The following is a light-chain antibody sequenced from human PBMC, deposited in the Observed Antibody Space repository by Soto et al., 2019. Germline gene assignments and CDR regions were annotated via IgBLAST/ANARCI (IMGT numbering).Light chain of an antibody. CDR3: QQYNNWPRP. J-gene: IGKJ5*01. Sequence: EIVMTQSPATLSVSPGERASLSCRASQSVSSNLAWFQKKPGQAPRLLIYGASTRATGIPARFSGSGSGTEFTLTISSLQSEDFAVYYCQQYNNWPRPFGQGTRLEIK. CDR1: QSVSSN. CDR2: GAS. V-gene: IGKV3-15*01.